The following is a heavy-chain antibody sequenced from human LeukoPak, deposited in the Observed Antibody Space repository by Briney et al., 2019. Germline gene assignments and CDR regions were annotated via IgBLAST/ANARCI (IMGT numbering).Heavy chain of an antibody. D-gene: IGHD6-19*01. J-gene: IGHJ6*02. CDR1: GYTFTGYY. CDR3: ARDRTSGIAVAGLYGMDV. Sequence: ASVKVSFKASGYTFTGYYMHWVRQAPGQGLEWMGWINPNSGGTNYAQKFQGRVTMTRDTSISTAYMELSRLRSDDTAVYYCARDRTSGIAVAGLYGMDVWGQGTTVAVSS. CDR2: INPNSGGT. V-gene: IGHV1-2*02.